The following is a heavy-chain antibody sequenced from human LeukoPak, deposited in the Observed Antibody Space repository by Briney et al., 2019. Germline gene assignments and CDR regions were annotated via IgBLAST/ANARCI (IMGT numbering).Heavy chain of an antibody. CDR1: GCNFNNFA. Sequence: GGSLTLSCAASGCNFNNFAMIGVRQAPGKGLEWLSAMTGPADTTYCAESVKGWFTISRNYSKSMVFLQRNSLRVEDTAIYYCPKGAEIDHWGQRALVTDSS. CDR2: MTGPADTT. V-gene: IGHV3-23*01. CDR3: PKGAEIDH. J-gene: IGHJ4*02.